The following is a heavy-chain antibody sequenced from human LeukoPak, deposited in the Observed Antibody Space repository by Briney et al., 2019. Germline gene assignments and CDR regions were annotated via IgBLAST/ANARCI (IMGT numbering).Heavy chain of an antibody. CDR1: GYTFTDHF. J-gene: IGHJ5*02. Sequence: ASVNVSFKASGYTFTDHFLHGVRQAPGQGGEGMGWVNSNTGATQYTQKFQGRVTMTRDTSITTSYMDLSRLTSDDTAVYFCVRENIVATRWFDPWGQGTLVTVSS. V-gene: IGHV1-2*02. CDR3: VRENIVATRWFDP. CDR2: VNSNTGAT. D-gene: IGHD5-12*01.